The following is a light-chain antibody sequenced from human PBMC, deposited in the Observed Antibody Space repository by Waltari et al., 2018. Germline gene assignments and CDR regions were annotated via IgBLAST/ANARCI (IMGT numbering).Light chain of an antibody. CDR3: TSFSSDSTPLV. V-gene: IGLV2-14*03. J-gene: IGLJ1*01. Sequence: QSALTQPASVSGSLGQSITMSCTGTSSDIGIYNYVSWYQQHPGKAPKLLIYDVSNRPSGVSNRFSGSKSGNTASLTISVLQSEDEADYYCTSFSSDSTPLVFGTGTRVTV. CDR2: DVS. CDR1: SSDIGIYNY.